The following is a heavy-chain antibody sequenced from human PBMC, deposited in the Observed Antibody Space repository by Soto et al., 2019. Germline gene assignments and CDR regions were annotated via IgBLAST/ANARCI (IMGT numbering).Heavy chain of an antibody. CDR3: ARGGYRSGGSCYYEDYYYGMDV. D-gene: IGHD2-15*01. J-gene: IGHJ6*02. V-gene: IGHV1-69*13. Sequence: SVKVSCKASGGTFSSYAISWVRQAPGQGLEWMGGIIPIFGTANYAQKFQGRVTFTADECTSTAYMELSSLRSEDTAVYYCARGGYRSGGSCYYEDYYYGMDVGGQGTTVTVSS. CDR2: IIPIFGTA. CDR1: GGTFSSYA.